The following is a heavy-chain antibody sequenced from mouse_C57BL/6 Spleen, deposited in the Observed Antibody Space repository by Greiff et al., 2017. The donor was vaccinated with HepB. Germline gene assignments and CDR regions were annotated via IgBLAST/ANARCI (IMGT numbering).Heavy chain of an antibody. CDR1: GYTFTSYW. D-gene: IGHD2-2*01. CDR2: IDPSDSYT. V-gene: IGHV1-50*01. J-gene: IGHJ4*01. Sequence: VQLQQPGAELVKPGASVKLSCKASGYTFTSYWMQWVKQRPGQGLEWIGEIDPSDSYTNYNQKFKGKATLTVDTSSSTAYMQLSSLTSEDSAVYYCASGYDGLYYAMDYWGQGTSVTVSS. CDR3: ASGYDGLYYAMDY.